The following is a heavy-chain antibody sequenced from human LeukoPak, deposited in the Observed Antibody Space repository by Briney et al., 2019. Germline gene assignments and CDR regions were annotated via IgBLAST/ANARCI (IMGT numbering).Heavy chain of an antibody. D-gene: IGHD2-2*01. CDR1: GDSISNYY. V-gene: IGHV4-4*07. Sequence: SETLSLTCSVSGDSISNYYWSWIRQPAGKGLEWIGRIYTSGSTSYNPSLKSRVTISVDKSKNQFSLKLSSVTAADTAVYYCARSIVVVPATRVTYYMDVWGKGTTDTVSS. J-gene: IGHJ6*03. CDR3: ARSIVVVPATRVTYYMDV. CDR2: IYTSGST.